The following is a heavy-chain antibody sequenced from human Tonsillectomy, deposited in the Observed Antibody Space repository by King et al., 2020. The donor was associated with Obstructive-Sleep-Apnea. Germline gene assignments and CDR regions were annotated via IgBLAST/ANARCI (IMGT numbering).Heavy chain of an antibody. CDR3: ARSCSAGSCRYYFDY. CDR1: VFTFSSYD. V-gene: IGHV3-13*01. J-gene: IGHJ4*02. Sequence: DVQLVQAGGGLVQPGGSLRLSCAASVFTFSSYDMHWVRQATGKGLEWVSAIGTACDTYYPGSVKGRFTISRENAKSSLYLQMSSLRAGDTAVYYCARSCSAGSCRYYFDYWGQGTLVTVSS. D-gene: IGHD2-15*01. CDR2: IGTACDT.